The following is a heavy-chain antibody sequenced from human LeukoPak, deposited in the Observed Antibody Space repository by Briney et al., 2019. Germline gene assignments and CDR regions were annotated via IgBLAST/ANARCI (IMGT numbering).Heavy chain of an antibody. V-gene: IGHV3-23*01. J-gene: IGHJ4*02. CDR1: GFTFSDYY. CDR3: AKGHYYGSGSLDY. D-gene: IGHD3-10*01. Sequence: GGSLRLSCAASGFTFSDYYMSWIRQAPGKGLEWVSAIGGRDGSTYYADSVKGRFTISRDNSKNTLYVQMNSLRAEDTAVYYCAKGHYYGSGSLDYWGQGTLVTVSS. CDR2: IGGRDGST.